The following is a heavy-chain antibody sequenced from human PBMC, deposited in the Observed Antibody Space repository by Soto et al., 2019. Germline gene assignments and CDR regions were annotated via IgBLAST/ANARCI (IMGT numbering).Heavy chain of an antibody. Sequence: GAAVKVSCKASGGTFSSYGTSWVRQAPGQGLEWMGGITPIFGPANYAQKFQGRVTITADESTSTVYMYLSSLRSEDTAVYYCARGDRGVTYAFDYWGQGTLVTVSS. CDR3: ARGDRGVTYAFDY. D-gene: IGHD3-10*01. CDR1: GGTFSSYG. CDR2: ITPIFGPA. V-gene: IGHV1-69*13. J-gene: IGHJ4*02.